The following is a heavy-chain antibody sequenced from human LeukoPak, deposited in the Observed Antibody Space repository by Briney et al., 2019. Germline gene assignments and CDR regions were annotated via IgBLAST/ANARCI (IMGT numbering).Heavy chain of an antibody. D-gene: IGHD6-19*01. Sequence: SVKVSCKASGGTFSSYAISWVRQAPGQGLEWMGRIIPILGIANYAQKFQGRVTITADKSTSTAYMELSSLRSEDTAVYYCARDLADPQWLGYFQHWGQGTLVTVSS. CDR2: IIPILGIA. V-gene: IGHV1-69*04. J-gene: IGHJ1*01. CDR3: ARDLADPQWLGYFQH. CDR1: GGTFSSYA.